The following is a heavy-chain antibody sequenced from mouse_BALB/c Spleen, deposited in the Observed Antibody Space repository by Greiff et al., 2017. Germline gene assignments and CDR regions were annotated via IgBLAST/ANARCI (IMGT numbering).Heavy chain of an antibody. CDR3: ARDGNYFDY. J-gene: IGHJ2*01. Sequence: DVMLVESGGGLVQPGGSLRLSCATSGFTFTAYYMSWVRQPPGKALEWLGFIRNKANGYTTEYSASVKGRFTISRDNSQSILYLQMNTLRAEDSATYYCARDGNYFDYWGQGTTLTVSS. CDR1: GFTFTAYY. CDR2: IRNKANGYTT. V-gene: IGHV7-3*02.